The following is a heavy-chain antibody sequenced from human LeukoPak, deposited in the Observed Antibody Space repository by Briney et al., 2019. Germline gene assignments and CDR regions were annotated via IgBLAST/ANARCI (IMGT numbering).Heavy chain of an antibody. V-gene: IGHV4-34*01. CDR2: INHSGST. Sequence: SETLSLTCAVYGGSFSGYYWSWIRQPPGKGLEWIGEINHSGSTNYNPSLKSRVTISVDTSKNHFSLKLSSVTAADTAVYYCTRDMTIVTTADYGMDVWGQGTTVTVSS. D-gene: IGHD4-11*01. CDR3: TRDMTIVTTADYGMDV. CDR1: GGSFSGYY. J-gene: IGHJ6*02.